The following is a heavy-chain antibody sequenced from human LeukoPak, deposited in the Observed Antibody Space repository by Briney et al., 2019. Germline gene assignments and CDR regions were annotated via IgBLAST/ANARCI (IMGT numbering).Heavy chain of an antibody. CDR2: ISGSGGST. CDR1: GFTFSSYA. Sequence: GGSLRPSCAASGFTFSSYARSWVRQAPGKGLEWVSAISGSGGSTYYADSVKGRFTISRDNSKNTLYLQMNSLRAEDTAVYYCATSGRSWAYYFDYWGQGTLVTVSS. CDR3: ATSGRSWAYYFDY. J-gene: IGHJ4*02. D-gene: IGHD6-13*01. V-gene: IGHV3-23*01.